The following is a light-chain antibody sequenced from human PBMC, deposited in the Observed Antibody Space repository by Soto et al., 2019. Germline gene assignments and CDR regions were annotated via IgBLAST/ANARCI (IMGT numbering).Light chain of an antibody. CDR2: QDS. Sequence: SYELTQPPSVSVSPGQTASITCSGDKLGDKYACWYQQKPGQSPVLVIYQDSKRPSGIPERFSGSNSGNTATLTISGTQAMDEADYYCQAWDGRIYVFGPGTKLTVL. V-gene: IGLV3-1*01. CDR1: KLGDKY. CDR3: QAWDGRIYV. J-gene: IGLJ1*01.